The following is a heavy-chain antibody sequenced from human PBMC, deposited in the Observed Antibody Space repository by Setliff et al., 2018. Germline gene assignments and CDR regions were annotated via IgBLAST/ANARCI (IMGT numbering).Heavy chain of an antibody. Sequence: SETLSLTCAVYGDSFSDYYWSWIRQPPGKGLESIGYIQKSGSTNYNPSLMSRVSISVDTSKNQFSLKLRSVTAADTAVYYCARLSWNGLRYYGLDVWGQGTTVTVSS. CDR2: IQKSGST. J-gene: IGHJ6*02. D-gene: IGHD3-3*01. CDR1: GDSFSDYY. CDR3: ARLSWNGLRYYGLDV. V-gene: IGHV4-59*01.